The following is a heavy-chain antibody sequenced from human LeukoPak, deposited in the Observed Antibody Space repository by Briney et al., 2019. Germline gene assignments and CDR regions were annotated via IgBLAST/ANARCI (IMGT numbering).Heavy chain of an antibody. Sequence: ASVKVSCKASGYTFTSYGISWVRQAPGQGLEWMGWISAYNGNTNYAQKLQGGATMTTDTSTSTAYMERRSLRSDDTAVYYCARDGRDIVVVPAGSFGPWGQGTLVTVSS. CDR2: ISAYNGNT. D-gene: IGHD2-2*01. CDR1: GYTFTSYG. V-gene: IGHV1-18*01. J-gene: IGHJ5*02. CDR3: ARDGRDIVVVPAGSFGP.